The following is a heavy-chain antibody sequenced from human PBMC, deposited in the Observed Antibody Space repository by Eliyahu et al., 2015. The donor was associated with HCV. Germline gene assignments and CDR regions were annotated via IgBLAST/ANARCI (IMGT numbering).Heavy chain of an antibody. Sequence: QVQLQESGPGLVKPSETLSLTCXVXGGSIXTYYXSWIRQPPGKGLEXIGYIHYSGSANYHPSLKSRVTISIDTSKNQFSLTLTSVTAADTAMYYCASGGGGIAVTGTGGWFDPWGQGTLVTVSS. CDR2: IHYSGSA. V-gene: IGHV4-59*12. CDR1: GGSIXTYY. J-gene: IGHJ5*02. CDR3: ASGGGGIAVTGTGGWFDP. D-gene: IGHD6-19*01.